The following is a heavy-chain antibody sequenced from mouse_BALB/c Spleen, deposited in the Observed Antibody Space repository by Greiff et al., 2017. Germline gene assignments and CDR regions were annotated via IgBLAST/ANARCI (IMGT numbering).Heavy chain of an antibody. CDR1: GYAFSSSW. CDR2: IYPGDGDT. CDR3: AREGAYAMDY. V-gene: IGHV1-82*01. Sequence: VQLQQSGPELVKPGASVKISCKASGYAFSSSWMNWVKQRPGQGLEWIGRIYPGDGDTNYNGKFKGKATLTADKSSSTAYMQLSSLTSVDSAVYFCAREGAYAMDYWGQGTSVTVSS. J-gene: IGHJ4*01.